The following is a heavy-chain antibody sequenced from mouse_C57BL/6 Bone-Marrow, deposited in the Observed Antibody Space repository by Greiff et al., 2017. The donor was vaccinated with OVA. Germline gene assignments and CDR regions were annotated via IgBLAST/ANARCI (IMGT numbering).Heavy chain of an antibody. CDR2: IGPGSGST. J-gene: IGHJ4*01. D-gene: IGHD2-14*01. CDR3: AGRNDRYAMDY. Sequence: QVQLQQSGAELVKPGASVKISCKASGYTFTDYYINWVKQRPGQGLEWIGNIGPGSGSTYYNEKFKGKATLTADKSSSTAYMQLSSLTSEDSAVDFCAGRNDRYAMDYWGQGTSVTVSS. CDR1: GYTFTDYY. V-gene: IGHV1-77*01.